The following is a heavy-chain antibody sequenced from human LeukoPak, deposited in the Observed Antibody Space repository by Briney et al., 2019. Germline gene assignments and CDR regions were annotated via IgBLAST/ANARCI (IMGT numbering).Heavy chain of an antibody. Sequence: PGGSLRLSCAASGFTFNNYGMHWVRQAPGKGLEWMALIWYDGSNKYYADSVKGRFTISRDNFENSLYLQMNSLRAEDTAVYYCARDRALNGHNGYYYTKDDYWGQGTLVTVSS. CDR2: IWYDGSNK. CDR1: GFTFNNYG. CDR3: ARDRALNGHNGYYYTKDDY. J-gene: IGHJ4*02. V-gene: IGHV3-33*01. D-gene: IGHD3-22*01.